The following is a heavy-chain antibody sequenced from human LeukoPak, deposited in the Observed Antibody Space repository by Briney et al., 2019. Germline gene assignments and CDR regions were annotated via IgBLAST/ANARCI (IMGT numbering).Heavy chain of an antibody. CDR1: GFTFSGYA. J-gene: IGHJ5*02. D-gene: IGHD6-19*01. CDR3: ARGIGSGWFGGDWFDP. Sequence: PGGSLRLSCAASGFTFSGYAMHWVRQAPGKGLEWVAVISYDGSNKYYADSVKGRFTISRDNSKNTLYLQMNSLRAEDTAVYYCARGIGSGWFGGDWFDPWGQGTLVIVSS. V-gene: IGHV3-30-3*01. CDR2: ISYDGSNK.